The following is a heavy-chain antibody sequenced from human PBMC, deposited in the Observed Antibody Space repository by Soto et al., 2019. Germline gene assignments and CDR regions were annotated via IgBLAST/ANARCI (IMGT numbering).Heavy chain of an antibody. Sequence: GGSLRLSCAASGFTFDDYAMHWVRQAPGKGLEWVSGISWNSGSIGYADSVKGRFTISRDNAKNSLYLQMNSLRAEDTALYYCAKEKQPGDYVGYYFDYWGQGTLVTVSS. CDR2: ISWNSGSI. CDR1: GFTFDDYA. V-gene: IGHV3-9*01. D-gene: IGHD4-17*01. CDR3: AKEKQPGDYVGYYFDY. J-gene: IGHJ4*02.